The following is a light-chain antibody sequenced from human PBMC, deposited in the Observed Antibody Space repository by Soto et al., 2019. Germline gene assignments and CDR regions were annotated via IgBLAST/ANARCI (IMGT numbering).Light chain of an antibody. CDR2: VAS. V-gene: IGKV1-17*01. CDR1: QGIRND. Sequence: DIQMTQSPSSLSASVGDRVTITCRASQGIRNDLSWYQQKPGEAPKRLVYVASSLDGGVPARFSGSGSGTEFTLTISSLQPEDFAVYFCQLYGSSPPRYTFAQGTKVDI. J-gene: IGKJ2*01. CDR3: QLYGSSPPRYT.